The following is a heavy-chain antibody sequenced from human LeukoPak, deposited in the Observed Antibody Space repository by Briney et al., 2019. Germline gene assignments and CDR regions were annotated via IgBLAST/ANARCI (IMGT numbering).Heavy chain of an antibody. CDR3: ARGVRRIAAAGTGDY. V-gene: IGHV1-2*02. D-gene: IGHD6-13*01. CDR1: GYTFTSYD. Sequence: GASVKVSCKASGYTFTSYDINWVRQAPGQGLEWMGWINPNSGGTNYAQKFQGRVTMTRDTSISTAYMELSRLRSDDTAVYYCARGVRRIAAAGTGDYWGQGTLVTVSS. J-gene: IGHJ4*02. CDR2: INPNSGGT.